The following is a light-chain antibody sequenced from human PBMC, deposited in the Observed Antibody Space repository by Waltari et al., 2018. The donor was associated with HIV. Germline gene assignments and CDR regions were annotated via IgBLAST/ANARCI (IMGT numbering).Light chain of an antibody. CDR1: SSDVGGYNR. Sequence: QSALTQPPSVSGSPGQSVTISCTGTSSDVGGYNRFSWYQQPPGTVPKVIIYEVSNRPSGVPDRFSGSKSGNTASLTISGLQAEDEADYYCNSFTSSTTYVFGTGTKVTVL. CDR2: EVS. J-gene: IGLJ1*01. CDR3: NSFTSSTTYV. V-gene: IGLV2-18*02.